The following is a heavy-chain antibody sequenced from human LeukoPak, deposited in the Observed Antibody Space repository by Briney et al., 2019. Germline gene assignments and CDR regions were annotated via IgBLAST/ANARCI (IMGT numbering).Heavy chain of an antibody. CDR3: ARDAGGAWPFDY. CDR2: ISYDGSNK. Sequence: PGKSLRLSCAASGLTFSGYAMYWVRQAPGKGLEWVAVISYDGSNKYYADSVKGQFTISRDNSKNTLSLEINSLRADDTATYYCARDAGGAWPFDYWGQGTRVIVSS. V-gene: IGHV3-30-3*01. CDR1: GLTFSGYA. J-gene: IGHJ4*02. D-gene: IGHD4-17*01.